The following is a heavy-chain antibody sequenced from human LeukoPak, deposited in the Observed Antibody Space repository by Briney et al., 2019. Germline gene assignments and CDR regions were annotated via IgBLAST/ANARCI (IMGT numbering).Heavy chain of an antibody. CDR1: GYTFTSYY. Sequence: GASVKVSCKASGYTFTSYYMHWVRQAPGQGLEWMGIINPSGGSTSYAQKFQGRVTMTRDTSTSTVYMELSSLRSEDTAVYYCARAGSYYDSSGYSSHLFDYWGQGTLVTVSS. CDR2: INPSGGST. D-gene: IGHD3-22*01. J-gene: IGHJ4*02. CDR3: ARAGSYYDSSGYSSHLFDY. V-gene: IGHV1-46*01.